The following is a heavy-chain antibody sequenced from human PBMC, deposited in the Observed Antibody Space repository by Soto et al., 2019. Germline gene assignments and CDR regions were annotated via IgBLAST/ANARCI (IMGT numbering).Heavy chain of an antibody. V-gene: IGHV3-7*04. CDR1: GFTFSSYW. J-gene: IGHJ2*01. D-gene: IGHD5-12*01. CDR3: ARDRGIVATGWYFDL. CDR2: IKQDGSEK. Sequence: EVQLVESGGGLVQPGGSLRLSCAASGFTFSSYWMSWVRQAPGKGLEWVANIKQDGSEKYFVDSVKGRFTISRDNAKNSLYLQMNSLRADDTAVYYCARDRGIVATGWYFDLWGRGTLVTVSS.